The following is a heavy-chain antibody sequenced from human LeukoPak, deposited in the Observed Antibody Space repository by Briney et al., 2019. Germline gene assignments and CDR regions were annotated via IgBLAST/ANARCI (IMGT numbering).Heavy chain of an antibody. CDR3: AKAEPPVATIGY. Sequence: GGCLRLSCAASGFTFSSYAMSWVRQARGRGLEWDSSLSGSGGSTYYADSVKARFTISRDNPKNTLYLQMDSLRAEDTAVYYCAKAEPPVATIGYWGQGTLVTVSS. V-gene: IGHV3-23*01. J-gene: IGHJ4*02. CDR2: LSGSGGST. D-gene: IGHD5-24*01. CDR1: GFTFSSYA.